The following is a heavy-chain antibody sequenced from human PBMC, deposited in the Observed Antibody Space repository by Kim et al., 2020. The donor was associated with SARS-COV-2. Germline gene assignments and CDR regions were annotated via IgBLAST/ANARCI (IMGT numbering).Heavy chain of an antibody. Sequence: KGRFTISRDNSKNTLYLQMNSLRAEDTAVYYCARSLYCSGGSCYSSWLDVWGQGTTVTVSS. D-gene: IGHD2-15*01. CDR3: ARSLYCSGGSCYSSWLDV. J-gene: IGHJ6*02. V-gene: IGHV3-30*07.